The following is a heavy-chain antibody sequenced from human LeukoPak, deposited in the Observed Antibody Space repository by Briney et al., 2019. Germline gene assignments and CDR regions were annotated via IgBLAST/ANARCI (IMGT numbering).Heavy chain of an antibody. CDR1: GFTFSSYS. V-gene: IGHV3-33*05. Sequence: GGSLRLSCAASGFTFSSYSMQWVRQTPGKGLEWVGIMSNSGENTFYGEAVKGRFTISRDNSQNTLYLQMNSLRAEDTAVYYCAKEDRITIFGVVIRYFDYWGQGTLVTVSS. CDR2: MSNSGENT. J-gene: IGHJ4*02. CDR3: AKEDRITIFGVVIRYFDY. D-gene: IGHD3-3*01.